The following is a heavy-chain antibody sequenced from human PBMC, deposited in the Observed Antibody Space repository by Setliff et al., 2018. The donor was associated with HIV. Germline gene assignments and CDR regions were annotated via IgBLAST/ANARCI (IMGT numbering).Heavy chain of an antibody. J-gene: IGHJ6*02. D-gene: IGHD3-3*01. CDR3: ARRLQFLEFLHGVGGLDV. V-gene: IGHV4-61*02. CDR1: GDSITSGTYY. CDR2: IYTSGST. Sequence: SETLSLTCTFSGDSITSGTYYWSWIRQPAGMRLEWIGRIYTSGSTRYNPSLDSRVTISVDTSKNQFSLKLSSATAADTAVYYCARRLQFLEFLHGVGGLDVWGQGTTVTVSS.